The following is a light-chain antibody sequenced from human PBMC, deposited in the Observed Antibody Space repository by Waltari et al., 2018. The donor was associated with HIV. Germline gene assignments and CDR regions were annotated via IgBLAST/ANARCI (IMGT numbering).Light chain of an antibody. CDR3: GTWDNRLNAGI. V-gene: IGLV1-51*01. CDR2: DTY. J-gene: IGLJ2*01. CDR1: SSNIGGNS. Sequence: QSVLTQPPSVSAAPGQMVTISCSGSSSNIGGNSVSWYQQLPGTAPKLLIYDTYNRPSGIPDRFSGSKSGTSATLAVTDLQTGDEADYYCGTWDNRLNAGIFGGGTKLAVL.